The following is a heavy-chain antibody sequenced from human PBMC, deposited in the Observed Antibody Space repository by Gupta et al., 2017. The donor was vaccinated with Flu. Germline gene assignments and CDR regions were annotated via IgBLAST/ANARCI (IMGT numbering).Heavy chain of an antibody. D-gene: IGHD2/OR15-2a*01. CDR2: ISPTGDWT. CDR1: GFPFTSYF. CDR3: VRDNSISEGGRDIAWWFDP. V-gene: IGHV1-46*01. J-gene: IGHJ5*02. Sequence: QVQLAQSGAEVKKPGASVKIACKASGFPFTSYFMHWLRQAPGQGLEWIGIISPTGDWTNNAHNVHGRISMTRDTSTRTAYMELRSLRIEDTAMYYCVRDNSISEGGRDIAWWFDPWGQGTQVIVSP.